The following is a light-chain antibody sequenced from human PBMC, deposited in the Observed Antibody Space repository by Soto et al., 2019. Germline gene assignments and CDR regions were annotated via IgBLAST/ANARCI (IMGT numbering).Light chain of an antibody. CDR3: SSYAGSNLWV. CDR2: EVS. CDR1: SSDVGNYKY. Sequence: SALTQSPSASGSPGQSVTISCTGTSSDVGNYKYVSWYQQHPGKAPKLMIYEVSKRPLGVPDRFSGSKSGNTASLTVSGLQVEDEADYYCSSYAGSNLWVFGGGTKLTVL. V-gene: IGLV2-8*01. J-gene: IGLJ3*02.